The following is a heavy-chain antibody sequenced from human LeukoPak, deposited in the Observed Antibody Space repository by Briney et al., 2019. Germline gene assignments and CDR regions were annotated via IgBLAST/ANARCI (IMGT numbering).Heavy chain of an antibody. J-gene: IGHJ4*02. V-gene: IGHV4-4*07. CDR3: ARGLWDNGDRFEY. CDR2: IYTSGST. CDR1: GFTFSSFS. D-gene: IGHD4-17*01. Sequence: PGGSLRLSCAASGFTFSSFSMSWVRQPAGKGLEWIGRIYTSGSTNYNPSLKSRVTISVDTSKNQFSLKLSSVTAADTAVYYCARGLWDNGDRFEYWGPGTLVTVSS.